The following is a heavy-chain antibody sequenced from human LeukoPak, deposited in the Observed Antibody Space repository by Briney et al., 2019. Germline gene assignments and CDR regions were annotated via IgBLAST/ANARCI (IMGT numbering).Heavy chain of an antibody. V-gene: IGHV4-4*07. CDR3: AREGSSWYFAHFDY. CDR2: IYTSGST. CDR1: GGAISRYY. D-gene: IGHD6-13*01. Sequence: SETLSLTCTVSGGAISRYYWSWIRHPAGKGLEWIGGIYTSGSTNHNPSPKSRVTMSVDTSKNQFSLKLSSVTAADTAVYYCAREGSSWYFAHFDYWGQGTLVTVSS. J-gene: IGHJ4*02.